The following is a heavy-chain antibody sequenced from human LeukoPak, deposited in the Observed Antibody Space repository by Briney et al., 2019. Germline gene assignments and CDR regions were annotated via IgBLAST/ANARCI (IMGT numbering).Heavy chain of an antibody. D-gene: IGHD3-3*01. J-gene: IGHJ3*02. Sequence: PSGTLSLTCAVSGGSISSSNWWSWVRPPPGKGLEWIGEIYHSGSTNYNPSLKSRVTISVDKSKNQFSLKLSSVTAADTAVYYCARGPGAISKEAFDIWGQGTMVTVSS. CDR2: IYHSGST. CDR1: GGSISSSNW. V-gene: IGHV4-4*02. CDR3: ARGPGAISKEAFDI.